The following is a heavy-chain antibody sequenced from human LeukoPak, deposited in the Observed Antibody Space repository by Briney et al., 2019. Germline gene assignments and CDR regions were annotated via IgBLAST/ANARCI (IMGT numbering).Heavy chain of an antibody. Sequence: PGGSLRLSCAASGFTFSSYAMSWVRQAPGKGLEWVSAISGSGGSTYYADSVKGRFTISRDNSKNTLYLQMNSLRAEATAVYYCAKVLRYFDWLPLDYWGQGTLVTVSS. CDR3: AKVLRYFDWLPLDY. V-gene: IGHV3-23*01. CDR2: ISGSGGST. J-gene: IGHJ4*02. D-gene: IGHD3-9*01. CDR1: GFTFSSYA.